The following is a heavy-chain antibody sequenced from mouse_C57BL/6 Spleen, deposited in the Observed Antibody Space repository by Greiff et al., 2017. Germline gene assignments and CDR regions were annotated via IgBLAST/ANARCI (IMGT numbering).Heavy chain of an antibody. CDR1: GYTFTSYW. J-gene: IGHJ2*01. Sequence: VQLQESGAELVRPGTSVKLSCKASGYTFTSYWMHWVKQRPGEGLEWIGVIDPSNSYTNYNQKFKGKATLTVDTSSSTAYMQPSSLPSGDSAVYYSANRYYGSSYQGYVDYWGQGTTLTVSS. D-gene: IGHD1-1*01. CDR3: ANRYYGSSYQGYVDY. CDR2: IDPSNSYT. V-gene: IGHV1-59*01.